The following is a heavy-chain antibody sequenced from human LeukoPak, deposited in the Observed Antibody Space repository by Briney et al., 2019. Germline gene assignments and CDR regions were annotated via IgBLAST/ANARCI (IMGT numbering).Heavy chain of an antibody. CDR3: AREPLDTSGYYYGTLDY. V-gene: IGHV3-7*01. CDR2: IKQDGSEK. CDR1: GFTFSDFW. Sequence: GGSLRLSCAASGFTFSDFWMTWVRQAPGKGLEWVANIKQDGSEKYYVDSVKGRFTVSRDNANNSLFLQMNSLRGDDAAVYYCAREPLDTSGYYYGTLDYWGQGTLVAVSS. J-gene: IGHJ4*02. D-gene: IGHD3-22*01.